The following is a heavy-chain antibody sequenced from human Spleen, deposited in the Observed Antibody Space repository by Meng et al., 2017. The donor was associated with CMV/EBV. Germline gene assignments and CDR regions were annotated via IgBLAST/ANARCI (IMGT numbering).Heavy chain of an antibody. CDR2: INPNSGGT. J-gene: IGHJ4*02. CDR1: YTFTGYY. CDR3: ARSSIVVVPAANYAGDDY. Sequence: YTFTGYYMHWVRQAPGQGLEWMGRINPNSGGTNYAQKFQGRVTMTRETSISTAYMELSRLRSDDTAVYYCARSSIVVVPAANYAGDDYWGQGTLVTVSS. D-gene: IGHD2-2*01. V-gene: IGHV1-2*06.